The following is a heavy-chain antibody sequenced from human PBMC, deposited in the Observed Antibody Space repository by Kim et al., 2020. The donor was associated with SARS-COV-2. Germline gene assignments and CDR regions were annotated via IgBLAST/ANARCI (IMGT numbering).Heavy chain of an antibody. D-gene: IGHD1-1*01. CDR2: INHSGST. V-gene: IGHV4-34*01. J-gene: IGHJ4*02. CDR1: GGSFSGYY. CDR3: ARRAGRRRSFDY. Sequence: SETLSLTCAVYGGSFSGYYWSWIRQPPGKGLEWIGEINHSGSTNYNPSLKSRVTISVDTSKNQFSLKLSSVTAADTAVYYCARRAGRRRSFDYWGQGTLVTVSS.